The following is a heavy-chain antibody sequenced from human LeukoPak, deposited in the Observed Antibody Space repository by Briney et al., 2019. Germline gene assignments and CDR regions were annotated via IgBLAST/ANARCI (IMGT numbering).Heavy chain of an antibody. V-gene: IGHV1-46*01. J-gene: IGHJ4*02. Sequence: ASVKVCCKAAGYTFTINYMHWVRHAPGQGLEWMGIINPSGGSTSYAQKFQGRVTMTRDTSTSTVYMELSSLRSEDTAVYYCARSRVRYDSSGPFDYWGQGTMVTVSS. CDR2: INPSGGST. CDR1: GYTFTINY. CDR3: ARSRVRYDSSGPFDY. D-gene: IGHD3-22*01.